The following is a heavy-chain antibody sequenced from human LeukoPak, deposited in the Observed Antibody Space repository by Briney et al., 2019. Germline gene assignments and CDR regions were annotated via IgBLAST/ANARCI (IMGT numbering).Heavy chain of an antibody. CDR1: GFTFSSYS. CDR3: ARFEYQLPYFFDY. J-gene: IGHJ4*02. Sequence: GGSLRLSCAASGFTFSSYSMNWVRQAPGKGLEWVSYISSSSSTIYYTDSVKGRFTISRDNAKNSLYLQMNSLRADDTAVYYCARFEYQLPYFFDYWGQGTLVTVSS. V-gene: IGHV3-48*01. CDR2: ISSSSSTI. D-gene: IGHD2-2*01.